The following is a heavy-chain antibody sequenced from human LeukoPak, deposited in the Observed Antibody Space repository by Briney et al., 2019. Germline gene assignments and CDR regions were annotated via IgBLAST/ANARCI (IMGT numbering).Heavy chain of an antibody. J-gene: IGHJ4*02. V-gene: IGHV4-34*01. D-gene: IGHD6-19*01. CDR1: GGSFSGYY. Sequence: SETLSLTCVVYGGSFSGYYWSWIRQPPGKGLEWIGEINHSGSTNYNPSLKSRVTISVDTSKNQFSLKLSFVIAADTAVYYCARGGAITVAGFDYWGQGTLVTVSS. CDR2: INHSGST. CDR3: ARGGAITVAGFDY.